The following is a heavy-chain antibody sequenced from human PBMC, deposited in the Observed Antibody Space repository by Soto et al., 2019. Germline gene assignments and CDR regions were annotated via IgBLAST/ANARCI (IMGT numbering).Heavy chain of an antibody. Sequence: GGSLRLSCAASGFTFSSYGMHWVRQAPGKGLEWVAVISYDGSNKYYADSVKGRFTISRDNSKNTLYLQMNSLRAEDTAVYYCAKGQGGYRSGGSCYSGHFDYWGQGTLVTVSS. J-gene: IGHJ4*02. D-gene: IGHD2-15*01. CDR1: GFTFSSYG. V-gene: IGHV3-30*18. CDR3: AKGQGGYRSGGSCYSGHFDY. CDR2: ISYDGSNK.